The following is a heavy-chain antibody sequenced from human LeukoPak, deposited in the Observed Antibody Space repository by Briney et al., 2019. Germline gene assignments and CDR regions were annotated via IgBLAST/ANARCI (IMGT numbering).Heavy chain of an antibody. J-gene: IGHJ5*02. Sequence: SETLSLTCTVSGDSISSNSYYSGWIRQPPGKGLEWIGSIYYSGSTYYNPSLKSRFTISVDTSKNQFFLKLSSVTAADTAVYYCARHIRQQTFDPWGQGTLVTVSS. V-gene: IGHV4-39*01. CDR3: ARHIRQQTFDP. CDR1: GDSISSNSYY. D-gene: IGHD6-13*01. CDR2: IYYSGST.